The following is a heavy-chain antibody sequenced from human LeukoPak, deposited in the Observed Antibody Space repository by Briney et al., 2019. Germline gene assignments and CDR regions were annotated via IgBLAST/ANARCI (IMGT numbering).Heavy chain of an antibody. J-gene: IGHJ4*02. CDR1: GYTFPSYF. V-gene: IGHV1-46*01. D-gene: IGHD4-17*01. CDR3: ARVKVYHGDYVGYFDY. Sequence: ASVKVSCKASGYTFPSYFMHWVRQAPGQGLEWMGIINPTGGSTTYAQKFQGRVTMTRDTSTSTVYMELSSLRSDDTAVYYCARVKVYHGDYVGYFDYWGQGTLVTVSS. CDR2: INPTGGST.